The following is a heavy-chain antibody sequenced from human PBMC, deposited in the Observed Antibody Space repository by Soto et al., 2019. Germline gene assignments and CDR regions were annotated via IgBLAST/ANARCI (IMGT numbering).Heavy chain of an antibody. D-gene: IGHD2-21*02. CDR2: IQHDGRN. CDR1: GFTFSIYS. CDR3: ARGHSPDTAWHINT. J-gene: IGHJ5*02. V-gene: IGHV3-30*09. Sequence: VQLVESGGGVVQPGESLRLSCGASGFTFSIYSIHWVRQAPGKGLEWAAVIQHDGRNYYADSVKGRFVLSRHNSKNTVYLQMSSLRPEDTAVYFCARGHSPDTAWHINTWGQGTLVTVSS.